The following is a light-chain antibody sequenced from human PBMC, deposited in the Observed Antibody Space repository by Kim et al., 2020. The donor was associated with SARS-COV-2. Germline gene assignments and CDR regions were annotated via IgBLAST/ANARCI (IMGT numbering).Light chain of an antibody. J-gene: IGKJ2*01. CDR3: QQYNTCYT. Sequence: DIQMTQFPSTLSTSVGDRVTITCRASQSVSHWLAWYQQKPGKAPKVLIYETSKLKSGVPSRFSGSGFGTEFTLTISSLQPDDFATYYCQQYNTCYTFGQGTKLEIK. CDR1: QSVSHW. CDR2: ETS. V-gene: IGKV1-5*03.